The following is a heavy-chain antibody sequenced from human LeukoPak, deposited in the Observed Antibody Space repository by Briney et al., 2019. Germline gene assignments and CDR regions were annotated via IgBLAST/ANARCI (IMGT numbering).Heavy chain of an antibody. V-gene: IGHV4-39*01. CDR3: AGHKYYYDSSGYYHTEDFQH. J-gene: IGHJ1*01. CDR2: IYYSGST. D-gene: IGHD3-22*01. Sequence: SETLSLTCTVSGGSISSSSYYWGWIRQPPGKGLEWIGSIYYSGSTYYNPSLKSRVTISVDTSKNQFSLKLSSVTAADTAVYYCAGHKYYYDSSGYYHTEDFQHWGQGTLVTVSS. CDR1: GGSISSSSYY.